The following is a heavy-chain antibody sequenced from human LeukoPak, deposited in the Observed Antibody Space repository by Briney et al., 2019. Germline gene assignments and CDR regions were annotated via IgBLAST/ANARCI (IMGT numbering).Heavy chain of an antibody. D-gene: IGHD3-3*01. CDR3: ARVNSDDFWSGYLVPYYYYYYMDV. V-gene: IGHV4-59*01. J-gene: IGHJ6*03. CDR1: GGSISGYY. Sequence: SETLSLTCAVSGGSISGYYWTWIRQPPGKGLEWIGYIYYSGSTNYNPSLKSRVTISVDTSKNQFSLKLSSVTAADTAVYYCARVNSDDFWSGYLVPYYYYYYMDVWGKGTTVTVSS. CDR2: IYYSGST.